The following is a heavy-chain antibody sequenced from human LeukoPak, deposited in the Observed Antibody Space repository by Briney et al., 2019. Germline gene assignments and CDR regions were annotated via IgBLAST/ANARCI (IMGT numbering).Heavy chain of an antibody. J-gene: IGHJ6*03. CDR3: VRNAASDFYYYMGV. V-gene: IGHV3-23*01. CDR1: GFTFYGYS. Sequence: GGSLRLSCLASGFTFYGYSMGWVRQSPGRGLECVSAITNYGHKTSYTDSVRSRFTISRDNSKNTVYLQMSSLRAEDTGIYYCVRNAASDFYYYMGVWGRGTTLIVS. CDR2: ITNYGHKT. D-gene: IGHD6-25*01.